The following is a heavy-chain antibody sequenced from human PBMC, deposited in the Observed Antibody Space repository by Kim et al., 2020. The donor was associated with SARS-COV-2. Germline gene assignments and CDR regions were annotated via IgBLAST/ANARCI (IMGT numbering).Heavy chain of an antibody. D-gene: IGHD6-13*01. V-gene: IGHV3-7*03. CDR3: GRAVGAAAVDV. CDR2: EK. Sequence: EKAFVGSGKGRFTISRANPKNSLYLQMNSLRADDTAVYFCGRAVGAAAVDVWGQGTTVTVSS. J-gene: IGHJ6*02.